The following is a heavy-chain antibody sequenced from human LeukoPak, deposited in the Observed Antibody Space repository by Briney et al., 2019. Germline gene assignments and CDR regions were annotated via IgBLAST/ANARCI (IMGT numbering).Heavy chain of an antibody. J-gene: IGHJ6*03. CDR1: GYTFTSYY. CDR3: ARGQVIVGYYYYYMDV. D-gene: IGHD2-21*01. V-gene: IGHV1-46*01. CDR2: INPSGGST. Sequence: ASVKVSCKASGYTFTSYYMHWVRQAPGQGLEWMGIINPSGGSTSYAQKFQGRVTMTRDTSTSTVYMELSSLRSDDTAVYYCARGQVIVGYYYYYMDVWGKGTTVTVSS.